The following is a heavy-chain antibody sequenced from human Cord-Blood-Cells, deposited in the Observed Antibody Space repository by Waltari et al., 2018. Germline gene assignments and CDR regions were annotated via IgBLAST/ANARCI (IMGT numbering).Heavy chain of an antibody. CDR3: ARDSGYPADY. D-gene: IGHD5-12*01. CDR1: GFTFSSYS. Sequence: EVQLVESGGGLVQPGGSLRLSCAASGFTFSSYSMNWVRQAPGKGLEWVSYISSSSSTIYYADSVKGRFTISRDNAKNSLYLQVNSLRDEDTAVYYCARDSGYPADYWGQGTLVTVSS. J-gene: IGHJ4*02. CDR2: ISSSSSTI. V-gene: IGHV3-48*02.